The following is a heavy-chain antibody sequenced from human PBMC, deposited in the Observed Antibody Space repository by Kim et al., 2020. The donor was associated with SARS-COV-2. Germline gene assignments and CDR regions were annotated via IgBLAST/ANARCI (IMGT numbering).Heavy chain of an antibody. J-gene: IGHJ4*02. CDR3: VLGLNPSHS. V-gene: IGHV3-23*05. CDR2: INNSGST. D-gene: IGHD6-6*01. CDR1: GFTFRNYG. Sequence: GGSLRLSCAASGFTFRNYGMSWVRQAPGKGLEWVSGINNSGSTYYADSVKGRFTISRDNFKTTLTLQMNDLRAGDTAVYFCVLGLNPSHSWGQGILVTVSS.